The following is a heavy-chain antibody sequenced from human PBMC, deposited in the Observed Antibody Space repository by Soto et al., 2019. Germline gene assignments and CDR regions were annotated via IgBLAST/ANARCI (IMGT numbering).Heavy chain of an antibody. CDR3: ASEWGRGSSSSRYFDY. V-gene: IGHV1-69*13. CDR1: GGTFSSYA. J-gene: IGHJ4*02. Sequence: GASVKVSCKASGGTFSSYAISWVRQAPGQGLEWMGGIIPIFGTANYAQKFQGRVTITADESTRIAYMELSSLRSEDTAVYYCASEWGRGSSSSRYFDYWGQGTMVTVSS. CDR2: IIPIFGTA. D-gene: IGHD6-6*01.